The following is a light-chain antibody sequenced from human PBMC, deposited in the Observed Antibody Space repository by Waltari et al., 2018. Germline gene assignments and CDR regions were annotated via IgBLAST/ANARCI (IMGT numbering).Light chain of an antibody. Sequence: QSALTQPHSVSGSVGESVTISCTGTGSDYVSWYQQLPGKAPKLLIYDIFQRPSGVPERVFGSKSGDAASLTVSGLRTEDEADYYCCSFEGTWVFGGGTKLTVL. CDR1: GSDY. CDR3: CSFEGTWV. V-gene: IGLV2-11*01. CDR2: DIF. J-gene: IGLJ3*02.